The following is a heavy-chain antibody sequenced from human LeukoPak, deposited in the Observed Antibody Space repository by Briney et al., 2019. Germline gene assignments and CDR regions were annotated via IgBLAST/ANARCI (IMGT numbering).Heavy chain of an antibody. D-gene: IGHD2-2*01. J-gene: IGHJ4*02. V-gene: IGHV3-23*01. CDR2: ISGSGGST. CDR1: GFTFSSYA. Sequence: GGSLRLSCAASGFTFSSYAMSWVRQAPEKGLEWVSAISGSGGSTYYADSVKGRFTISRDNSKNTLYLQMNSLRAEDTAVYYCAKAQYQLLLNYFDYWGQGTLVTVSS. CDR3: AKAQYQLLLNYFDY.